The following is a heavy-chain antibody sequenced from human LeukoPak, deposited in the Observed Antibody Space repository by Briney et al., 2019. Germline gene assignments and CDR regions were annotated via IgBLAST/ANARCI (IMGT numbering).Heavy chain of an antibody. CDR2: IKSKTDGGTT. J-gene: IGHJ4*02. CDR3: TTIRTRYYYDSSGYYDY. CDR1: GFTFSNAW. V-gene: IGHV3-15*01. Sequence: GGSLRLSCAASGFTFSNAWMSWVRQAPGKGLEWVGRIKSKTDGGTTDYAAPVKGRFTISRDDSKNTLYLQMNSLKTEDTAVYYCTTIRTRYYYDSSGYYDYWGQGTLVTVSS. D-gene: IGHD3-22*01.